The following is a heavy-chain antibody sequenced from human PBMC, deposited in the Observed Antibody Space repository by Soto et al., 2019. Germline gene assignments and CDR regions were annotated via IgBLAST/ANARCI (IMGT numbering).Heavy chain of an antibody. CDR3: AIQLRYYYYGMDV. CDR1: GGSFSGYY. J-gene: IGHJ6*02. V-gene: IGHV4-34*01. D-gene: IGHD2-2*01. CDR2: INHSGST. Sequence: SETLSLTCAVYGGSFSGYYWSWIRQPPGKGLEWIGEINHSGSTNYNPSLKSRVTISVDTSKNQFSLKLSSVTAADTAVYYCAIQLRYYYYGMDVWGQGTTVTVSS.